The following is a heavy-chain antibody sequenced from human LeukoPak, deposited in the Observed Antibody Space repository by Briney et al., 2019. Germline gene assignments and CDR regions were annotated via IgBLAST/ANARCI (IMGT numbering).Heavy chain of an antibody. CDR2: ISGSGGTT. CDR3: AKQAAISNSWTDY. J-gene: IGHJ4*02. Sequence: GGSLRLSCAASGFTVSSYAMSWVRQAPGKGLEWVSSISGSGGTTYYADSVKGRFTISRDNSKNTLYLQMNSLRAEDTAVFYCAKQAAISNSWTDYWGQGTLVTVSS. D-gene: IGHD2-2*01. V-gene: IGHV3-23*01. CDR1: GFTVSSYA.